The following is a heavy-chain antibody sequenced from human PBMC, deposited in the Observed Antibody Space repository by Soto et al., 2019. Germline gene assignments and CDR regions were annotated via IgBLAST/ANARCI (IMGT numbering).Heavy chain of an antibody. V-gene: IGHV3-30*18. Sequence: QVQLVESGGGVVQPGRSLRLCCAASGFTFSSYGMHWVRQAPGKGLEWVAVISYDGSNKYYADSVKGRFTISRDNSKNTLYLQMNSLRAEDTAVYYCAKDFVAAANWHYGMDVWGQGTTVTVSS. J-gene: IGHJ6*02. D-gene: IGHD6-13*01. CDR3: AKDFVAAANWHYGMDV. CDR1: GFTFSSYG. CDR2: ISYDGSNK.